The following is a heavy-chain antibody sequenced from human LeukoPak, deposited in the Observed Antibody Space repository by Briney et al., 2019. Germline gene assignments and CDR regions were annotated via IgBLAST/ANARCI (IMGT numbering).Heavy chain of an antibody. V-gene: IGHV1-69*13. D-gene: IGHD6-13*01. CDR1: GGTFGSYA. J-gene: IGHJ4*02. CDR3: ARDEEKAAGSL. Sequence: SVKVSCKPSGGTFGSYAISWVRQAPGQGLEWVGGIIPLFGAPLYAQKFQGRVTITADERTSTVYMDLSSLRSDDTDVYYRARDEEKAAGSLWGQGTPVIVSS. CDR2: IIPLFGAP.